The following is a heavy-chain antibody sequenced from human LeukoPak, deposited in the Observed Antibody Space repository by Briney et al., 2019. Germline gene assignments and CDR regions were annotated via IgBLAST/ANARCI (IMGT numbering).Heavy chain of an antibody. CDR2: INPNGGGA. Sequence: GASVKVSCKASGYTFTGYYMHWVRQAPGQGLEWMGWINPNGGGANYAQKFQGRVTMTRDTSISTAYMELSRLRSDDTAVYYCAREAPGSYYSDYWGQGTLVTVSS. V-gene: IGHV1-2*02. D-gene: IGHD1-26*01. CDR3: AREAPGSYYSDY. J-gene: IGHJ4*02. CDR1: GYTFTGYY.